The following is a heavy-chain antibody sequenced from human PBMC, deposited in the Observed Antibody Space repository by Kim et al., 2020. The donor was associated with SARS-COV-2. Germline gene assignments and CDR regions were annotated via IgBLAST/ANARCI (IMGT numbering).Heavy chain of an antibody. CDR1: GFTFSSYE. D-gene: IGHD3-10*01. CDR3: AREEGYYGSGSYVHYYYYMDV. J-gene: IGHJ6*03. V-gene: IGHV3-48*03. Sequence: GGSLRLSCAASGFTFSSYEMNWVRQAPGKGLEWVSYISSSGSTIYYADSVKGRFTISRDNAKNSLYLQMNSLRAEDTAVYYCAREEGYYGSGSYVHYYYYMDVWGKGTTVTVSS. CDR2: ISSSGSTI.